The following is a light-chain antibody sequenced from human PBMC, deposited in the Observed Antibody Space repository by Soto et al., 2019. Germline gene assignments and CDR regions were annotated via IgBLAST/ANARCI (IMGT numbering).Light chain of an antibody. V-gene: IGLV1-47*02. J-gene: IGLJ1*01. CDR1: RSNIGRND. CDR3: AAWDDSLSGLYV. CDR2: SND. Sequence: QSVLTQPPSASGTPGQRVTISCSGSRSNIGRNDVCWYQQLPGTAPKLLIFSNDQRPSGVPDRFSGSKSGTSASLAISGIRSEDEADYYCAAWDDSLSGLYVFGAGTKLTVL.